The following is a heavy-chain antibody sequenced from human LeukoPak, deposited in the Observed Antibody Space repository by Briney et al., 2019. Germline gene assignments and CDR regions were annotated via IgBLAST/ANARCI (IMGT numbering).Heavy chain of an antibody. CDR3: AKDSYCTGGVCYNDY. V-gene: IGHV3-23*01. J-gene: IGHJ4*02. D-gene: IGHD2-8*02. Sequence: PGGTLRLSCAASVFTFSSYAMSCVRQAPGKGLEGVSAISGSGSSRYSADSVKGRFTVSRDNSKNTLYLQMNSLRAEATAVYDCAKDSYCTGGVCYNDYWGQGTLVTVSS. CDR2: ISGSGSSR. CDR1: VFTFSSYA.